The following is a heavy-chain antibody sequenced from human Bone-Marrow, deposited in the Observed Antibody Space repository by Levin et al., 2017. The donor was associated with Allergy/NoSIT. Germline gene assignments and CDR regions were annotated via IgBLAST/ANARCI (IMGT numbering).Heavy chain of an antibody. CDR1: GFSFSTSW. J-gene: IGHJ5*01. CDR3: ARDEDWFDS. CDR2: INQDGSEE. Sequence: PGGSLRLSCVASGFSFSTSWMSWIRQAPGKGLEWVANINQDGSEENYVDSVKGRISISRDNAKTSVYLQMSSLRVEDTATYYCARDEDWFDSWGQGSLVTVSS. V-gene: IGHV3-7*01.